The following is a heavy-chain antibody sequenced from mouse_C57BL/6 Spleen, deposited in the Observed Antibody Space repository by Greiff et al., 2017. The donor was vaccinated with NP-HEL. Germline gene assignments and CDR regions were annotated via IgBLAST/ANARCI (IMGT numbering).Heavy chain of an antibody. CDR1: GYAFSSSW. J-gene: IGHJ3*01. D-gene: IGHD1-1*01. CDR3: ARVDYGSSAWFAY. V-gene: IGHV1-82*01. Sequence: VQLQQSGPELVKPGASVKISCKASGYAFSSSWMNWVKQRPGKGLEWIGRIYPGDGDTNYNGKFKGKATLTADKSSSTAYMQLSSLTSEDSAVYFCARVDYGSSAWFAYWGQGTLVTVSA. CDR2: IYPGDGDT.